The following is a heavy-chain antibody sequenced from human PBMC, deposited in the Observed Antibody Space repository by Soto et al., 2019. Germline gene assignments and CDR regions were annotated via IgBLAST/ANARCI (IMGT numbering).Heavy chain of an antibody. CDR1: GYTFTNYG. D-gene: IGHD5-18*01. Sequence: QVQLVQSGAEVREPGGSVKVSSKASGYTFTNYGVSWVRQAPGQGLEWMGWIGGYKGNTNYAQKLQGRVTFTTDTSTSKDYRELRSLRSDDTAVYYCAPHTLDTGMPSGYWGQGTLVTGSS. CDR3: APHTLDTGMPSGY. CDR2: IGGYKGNT. V-gene: IGHV1-18*01. J-gene: IGHJ4*02.